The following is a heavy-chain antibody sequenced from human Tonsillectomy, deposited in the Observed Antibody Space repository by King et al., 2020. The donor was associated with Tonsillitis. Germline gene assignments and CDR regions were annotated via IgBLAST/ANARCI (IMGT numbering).Heavy chain of an antibody. V-gene: IGHV3-15*07. D-gene: IGHD5-18*01. J-gene: IGHJ5*02. CDR1: GFTFSNAW. CDR3: TTPDKYSKGWGWFDP. Sequence: VQLVESGGGLVKPGGSLRLSCAASGFTFSNAWMNWVRQAPGKGLEWVGRIKSKTDGGTTDYAAPVKGRFTISRDDSKNTLYLQMNSLKTEDTAVYYCTTPDKYSKGWGWFDPWGQGTLVTVSS. CDR2: IKSKTDGGTT.